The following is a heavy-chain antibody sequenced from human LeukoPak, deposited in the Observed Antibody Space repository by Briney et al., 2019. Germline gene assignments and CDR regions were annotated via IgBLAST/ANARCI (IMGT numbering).Heavy chain of an antibody. Sequence: SETLSLTCTVSGGSISSGDYYWSWIRQPPGKGLEWIGYIYYSGSTNCNPSLKSRVTISVDTSKNQFSLKLSSVTAADTAVYYCARVRVAAAGTAWFDPWGQGTLVTVSS. D-gene: IGHD6-13*01. CDR1: GGSISSGDYY. J-gene: IGHJ5*02. CDR2: IYYSGST. CDR3: ARVRVAAAGTAWFDP. V-gene: IGHV4-61*08.